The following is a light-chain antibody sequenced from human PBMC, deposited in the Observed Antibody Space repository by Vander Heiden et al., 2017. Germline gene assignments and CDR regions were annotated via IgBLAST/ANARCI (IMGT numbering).Light chain of an antibody. V-gene: IGLV2-11*01. Sequence: QSALTQPRPVSGSPGPSFNISWTGTSSYVGGYNYVSWHQQHPGRAPKLIIHDVTERPAGVPDRFSGSKSGNRASLTISGLQAEDEADYYCCSYGGSYPYVFGTGTKVTGL. CDR2: DVT. CDR1: SSYVGGYNY. CDR3: CSYGGSYPYV. J-gene: IGLJ1*01.